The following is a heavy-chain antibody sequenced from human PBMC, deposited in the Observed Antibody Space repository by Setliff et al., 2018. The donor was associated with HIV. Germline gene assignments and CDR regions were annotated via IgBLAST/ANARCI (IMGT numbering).Heavy chain of an antibody. V-gene: IGHV4-38-2*02. CDR3: ARPDRGSWYSWFDP. Sequence: SETPSLTCTVSGFSISSGFYWGWIRQPPGKGLEWIGSIYHSVSIHYNPSLKSRVTISIDTSKNQFSLKLSSVTAADTAVYYCARPDRGSWYSWFDPWGQGTLVTVSS. CDR1: GFSISSGFY. J-gene: IGHJ5*02. CDR2: IYHSVSI. D-gene: IGHD6-13*01.